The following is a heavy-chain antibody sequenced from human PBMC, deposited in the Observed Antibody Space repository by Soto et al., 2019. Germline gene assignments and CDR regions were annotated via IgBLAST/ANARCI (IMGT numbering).Heavy chain of an antibody. CDR1: GGSISSGGSY. J-gene: IGHJ6*02. Sequence: PSETLSLTCTVSGGSISSGGSYWNWIRQRPGKGLEWIGYIYYSGSTNYNPSLKSRVTISVDTSKNQFSLKLSSVTAADTAVYYCARDPRITGTTTPYYYYGMDVWGQGTTVTVSS. CDR2: IYYSGST. V-gene: IGHV4-61*08. D-gene: IGHD1-7*01. CDR3: ARDPRITGTTTPYYYYGMDV.